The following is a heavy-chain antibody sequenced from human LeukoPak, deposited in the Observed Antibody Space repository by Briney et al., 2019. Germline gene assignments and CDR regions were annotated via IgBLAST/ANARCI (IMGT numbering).Heavy chain of an antibody. J-gene: IGHJ4*02. Sequence: SETLSLTCTVSGGSISSYYWSWIRQPPGKGLEWIGYIYYSGSTNYNPSLKSRVTISVDTSKNQFFLKLSSVTAADTAVYYCARNGKDSSGYQYFDYWGQGTLVTVSS. D-gene: IGHD3-22*01. CDR2: IYYSGST. V-gene: IGHV4-59*01. CDR3: ARNGKDSSGYQYFDY. CDR1: GGSISSYY.